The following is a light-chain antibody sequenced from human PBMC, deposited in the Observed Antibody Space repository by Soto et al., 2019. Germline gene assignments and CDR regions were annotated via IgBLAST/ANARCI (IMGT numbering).Light chain of an antibody. CDR1: SSDVGGYNY. J-gene: IGLJ1*01. Sequence: QCALTQPASVSGSPGQSITISCTGTSSDVGGYNYVSWYQQHPGKAPKFMIYDVSNRPSGVSNRFSGSKSDNTASLTISGLQAEDEADYYCSSYTTSNTRQIVFGTGTKVTVL. V-gene: IGLV2-14*01. CDR3: SSYTTSNTRQIV. CDR2: DVS.